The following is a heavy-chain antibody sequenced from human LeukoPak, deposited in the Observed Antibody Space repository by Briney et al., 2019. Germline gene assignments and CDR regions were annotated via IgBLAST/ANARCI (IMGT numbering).Heavy chain of an antibody. CDR3: AKDRLGAILYFDY. CDR1: GFTFNNYA. CDR2: ISGSDAGT. J-gene: IGHJ4*02. V-gene: IGHV3-23*01. Sequence: GGSLRLSCAASGFTFNNYAMSWARQAPGKGLEWVSAISGSDAGTYYADSVKGRFTISRDNSKNTLYMQMNSLRAGDTAVYYCAKDRLGAILYFDYWGQGTLVTVSS. D-gene: IGHD1-26*01.